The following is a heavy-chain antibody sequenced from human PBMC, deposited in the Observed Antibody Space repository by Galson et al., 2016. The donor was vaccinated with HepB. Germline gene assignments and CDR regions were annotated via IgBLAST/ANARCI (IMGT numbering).Heavy chain of an antibody. CDR1: RGSISSSNW. CDR3: ARGSRGGLMRY. J-gene: IGHJ4*02. CDR2: IYHSGIS. D-gene: IGHD3-16*01. Sequence: SETLSLTCAVSRGSISSSNWWSWVRQSPGKGLEWIGEIYHSGISNHNPSLKSRVTLSVDKSKNHFSLNLSSVTAADTGVYYCARGSRGGLMRYWGQGTLVTVSS. V-gene: IGHV4-4*02.